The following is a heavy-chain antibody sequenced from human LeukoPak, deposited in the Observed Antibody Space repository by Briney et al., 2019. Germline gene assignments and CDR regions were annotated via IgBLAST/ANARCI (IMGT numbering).Heavy chain of an antibody. V-gene: IGHV3-33*01. J-gene: IGHJ3*02. CDR2: IWYDGSNK. Sequence: GGSLRLSCAASGFTFSSYGMHWVRQAPGKGLEWVAVIWYDGSNKYYADSVKGRFTISRDNSKNTLYLQMNSLRAEDTAVYCCARALSRGAGSDAFDIWGQGTMVTVSS. CDR3: ARALSRGAGSDAFDI. D-gene: IGHD3-10*01. CDR1: GFTFSSYG.